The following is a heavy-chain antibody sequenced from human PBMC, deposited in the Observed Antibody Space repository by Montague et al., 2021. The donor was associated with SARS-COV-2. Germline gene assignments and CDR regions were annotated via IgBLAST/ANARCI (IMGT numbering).Heavy chain of an antibody. CDR1: GFSLSTSGMC. V-gene: IGHV2-70*11. J-gene: IGHJ3*02. CDR3: ARTSIAGAGVAFDI. D-gene: IGHD6-6*01. CDR2: IDWDDDK. Sequence: PALVKPTQTLTLTCTFSGFSLSTSGMCLTWIRQPPGRALEWLARIDWDDDKYYSTSLKTRLTISKDTSKNQVVLSMTNMDPVDTATYYCARTSIAGAGVAFDIWGQGTKVTVSS.